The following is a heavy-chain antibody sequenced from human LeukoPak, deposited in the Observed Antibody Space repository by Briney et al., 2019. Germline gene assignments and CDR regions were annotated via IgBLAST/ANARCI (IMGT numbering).Heavy chain of an antibody. D-gene: IGHD2-8*01. V-gene: IGHV3-30*18. J-gene: IGHJ4*02. Sequence: PGGSLRLSWAASGFTFSSYSMHWVRQAPGGGLEWVSVISYEESIKSYADSVEGRFTISRYNSKNTLYLQLNSLRAEDTAVYYCAKASGRFCTIGVCYPLDYWGQGTLVTVSS. CDR1: GFTFSSYS. CDR2: ISYEESIK. CDR3: AKASGRFCTIGVCYPLDY.